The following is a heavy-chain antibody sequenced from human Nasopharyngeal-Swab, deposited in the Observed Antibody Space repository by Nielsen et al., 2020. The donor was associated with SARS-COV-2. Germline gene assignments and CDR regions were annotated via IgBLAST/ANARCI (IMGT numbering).Heavy chain of an antibody. V-gene: IGHV3-23*01. Sequence: ETLSLTCAASGFTFSSYAMSWVRQAPGKGPEWVSRSRGSGGRTDYADSVKGRFTISRDDSKNALFLQMNSLRAEDTAVYYCAKEAAYGDNSEFDYWGQGTLVTVSS. J-gene: IGHJ4*02. D-gene: IGHD2-21*01. CDR1: GFTFSSYA. CDR3: AKEAAYGDNSEFDY. CDR2: SRGSGGRT.